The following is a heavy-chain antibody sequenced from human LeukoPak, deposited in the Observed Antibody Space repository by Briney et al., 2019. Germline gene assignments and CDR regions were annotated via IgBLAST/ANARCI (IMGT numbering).Heavy chain of an antibody. CDR3: ARDMLRGALGAYGPFHY. V-gene: IGHV1-3*02. D-gene: IGHD3-16*01. J-gene: IGHJ4*02. CDR2: SNPVDGHS. CDR1: GYDFISYT. Sequence: ASVKVSCKVSGYDFISYTTHWVRPAPGQRLEWLGWSNPVDGHSDCSQDFQGRVTITTDTAANTAYMELSSLRSEDMGVYCCARDMLRGALGAYGPFHYWGQGTLVAVSS.